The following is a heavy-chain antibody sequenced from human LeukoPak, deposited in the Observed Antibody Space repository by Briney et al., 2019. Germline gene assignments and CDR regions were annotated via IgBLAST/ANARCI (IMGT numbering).Heavy chain of an antibody. Sequence: PSQTLSLTCTVSGGSISSSSYYWSWIRQPAGKGLEWVGRIYTSGSTNYNPSLKSRVTISVDTSKNQFSLKLSSVTAADTAVYYCAYRDGYNYVDYWGQGTLVTVSS. CDR2: IYTSGST. CDR3: AYRDGYNYVDY. V-gene: IGHV4-61*02. CDR1: GGSISSSSYY. J-gene: IGHJ4*02. D-gene: IGHD5-24*01.